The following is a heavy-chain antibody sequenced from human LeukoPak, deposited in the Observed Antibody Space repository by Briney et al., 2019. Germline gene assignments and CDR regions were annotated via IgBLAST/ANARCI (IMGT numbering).Heavy chain of an antibody. CDR2: INHSGST. CDR3: ARGPRMVQGVTRYYYYYMDV. D-gene: IGHD3-10*01. CDR1: GGSFSGYY. V-gene: IGHV4-34*01. J-gene: IGHJ6*03. Sequence: SETLSLTCAVYGGSFSGYYWSWIRQPPGKGLEWLGEINHSGSTNYNPTLKSRVTISVDTSKNQFSLKLSSVTAADTAVYYCARGPRMVQGVTRYYYYYMDVWGKGTTVTVSS.